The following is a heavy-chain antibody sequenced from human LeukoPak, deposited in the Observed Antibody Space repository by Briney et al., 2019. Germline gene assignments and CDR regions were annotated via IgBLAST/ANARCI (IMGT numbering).Heavy chain of an antibody. CDR3: TKVKAAPTYYFDY. CDR2: ISGSGGST. CDR1: GFTFSSYA. J-gene: IGHJ4*02. V-gene: IGHV3-23*01. D-gene: IGHD6-6*01. Sequence: GGSQRLSCAASGFTFSSYAMSWVRQAPGKGLEWVSAISGSGGSTYYADSVKGRFTISRDNSKNTLYLQMNSLRAEDTAVYYCTKVKAAPTYYFDYWGQGTLVTVSS.